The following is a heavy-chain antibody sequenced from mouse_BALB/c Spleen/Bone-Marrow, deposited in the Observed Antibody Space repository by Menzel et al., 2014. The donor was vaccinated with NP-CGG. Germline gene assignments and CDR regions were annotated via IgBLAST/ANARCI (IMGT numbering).Heavy chain of an antibody. CDR2: IWWTDNE. CDR1: GFSLTTYGIG. D-gene: IGHD2-4*01. CDR3: ARATMISTDAMDY. J-gene: IGHJ4*01. V-gene: IGHV8-11*01. Sequence: KESGPGILQPSQTLSLTCSFSGFSLTTYGIGVGWIRQPSGKGLEWLAHIWWTDNEYYNTALKSRLTISKDTSNNRVFLKIASVDTADTGTYYCARATMISTDAMDYWGQGTSVTVSS.